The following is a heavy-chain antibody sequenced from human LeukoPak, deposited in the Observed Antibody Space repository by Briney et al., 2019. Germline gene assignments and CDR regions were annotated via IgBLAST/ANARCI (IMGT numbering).Heavy chain of an antibody. Sequence: GASVNVSCKASGYTFTSYDINWVRQATGQGLEWMGWMNPNSGNTGYAQKFQGRVTMTRNTSISTAYMELSSLRSEDTAVYYCARGLRFLEWLFNYYYYGMDVWGQGTTVTVSS. CDR3: ARGLRFLEWLFNYYYYGMDV. V-gene: IGHV1-8*01. D-gene: IGHD3-3*01. J-gene: IGHJ6*02. CDR2: MNPNSGNT. CDR1: GYTFTSYD.